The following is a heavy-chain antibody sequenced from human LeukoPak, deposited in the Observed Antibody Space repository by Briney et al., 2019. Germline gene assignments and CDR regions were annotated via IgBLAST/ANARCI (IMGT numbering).Heavy chain of an antibody. D-gene: IGHD1-26*01. Sequence: PGGSLRLSCSASGFTFSSYAMHWVRQAPGKGLEYVSAISSNGGSTYYADSVKGRFTISRDNSKNTLYLQMSSLRAEDTAVYYCLKDAQEQPLGYFDYWGQGTLVTVSS. CDR1: GFTFSSYA. CDR3: LKDAQEQPLGYFDY. J-gene: IGHJ4*02. CDR2: ISSNGGST. V-gene: IGHV3-64D*06.